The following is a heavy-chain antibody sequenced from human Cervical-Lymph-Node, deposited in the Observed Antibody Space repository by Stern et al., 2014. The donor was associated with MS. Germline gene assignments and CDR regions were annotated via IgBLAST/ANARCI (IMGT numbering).Heavy chain of an antibody. CDR2: IKSQTDGGTT. V-gene: IGHV3-15*01. CDR1: GFTFSNAW. CDR3: ATVGP. Sequence: EVQLVESGGGLVKPGGSLRISCAASGFTFSNAWMTWVRQAPVKGLEWVGRIKSQTDGGTTDYAAPVKGRFIISRDDSKNTLYLQMNSLKTEDTAVYYCATVGPWGQGTLVIVSS. J-gene: IGHJ5*02.